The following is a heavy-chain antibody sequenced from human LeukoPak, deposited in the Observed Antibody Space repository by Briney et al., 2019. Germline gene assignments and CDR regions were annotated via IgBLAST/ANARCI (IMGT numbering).Heavy chain of an antibody. D-gene: IGHD1-1*01. CDR3: VRKGGPYTFDH. V-gene: IGHV3-21*01. CDR1: GFTFSSYG. J-gene: IGHJ4*02. Sequence: PGGSRRLSCAASGFTFSSYGMNWVRQAPGKGLEWVASISSSSGYIYYADSVKGRFTISRDNAKNSLYLQMNSLRAEDTAVYYCVRKGGPYTFDHWGQGTLVTVSS. CDR2: ISSSSGYI.